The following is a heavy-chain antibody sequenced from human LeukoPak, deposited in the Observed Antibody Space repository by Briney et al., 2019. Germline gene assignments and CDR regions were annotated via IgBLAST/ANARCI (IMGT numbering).Heavy chain of an antibody. D-gene: IGHD2-21*01. J-gene: IGHJ6*03. CDR2: ISYDASND. CDR1: GFTFSDYP. Sequence: GGSRRLSCAASGFTFSDYPMYWVRQAPGKGLEWVAVISYDASNDFYRDSVRGRFTISRDNARNTVYLQMDTLKPEDTAVYYRARSFGFPFGYMDVWGKGTMVIVSS. CDR3: ARSFGFPFGYMDV. V-gene: IGHV3-30*04.